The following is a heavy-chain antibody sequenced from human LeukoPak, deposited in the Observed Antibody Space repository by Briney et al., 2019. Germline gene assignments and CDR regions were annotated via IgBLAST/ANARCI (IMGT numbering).Heavy chain of an antibody. D-gene: IGHD5-18*01. J-gene: IGHJ5*02. CDR3: SRDLGSYGFSGGFGP. Sequence: SETLSLTCTVSGGSISSSSYYWGWIRQPPGKGLEWIGSIYYSGSTYYNPSLKSRVTISVDTSKNQFSLKLGSVTAADTAVYYCSRDLGSYGFSGGFGPLGQGTLVTVPS. V-gene: IGHV4-39*07. CDR1: GGSISSSSYY. CDR2: IYYSGST.